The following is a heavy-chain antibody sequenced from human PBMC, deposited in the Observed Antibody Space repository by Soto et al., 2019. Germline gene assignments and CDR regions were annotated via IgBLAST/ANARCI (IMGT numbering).Heavy chain of an antibody. CDR1: GGFINNSAYY. J-gene: IGHJ6*04. CDR3: ARHGAYSTSVYYYYGMDV. D-gene: IGHD6-13*01. CDR2: GFYGGRT. V-gene: IGHV4-39*01. Sequence: TSETLSLTCTVSGGFINNSAYYWGWIRQSPGKGLDWIASGFYGGRTYYNPSLKSRVTFSLDTSKSRFSLELSSVTAADTAVYYCARHGAYSTSVYYYYGMDVLGKGTTVTVSS.